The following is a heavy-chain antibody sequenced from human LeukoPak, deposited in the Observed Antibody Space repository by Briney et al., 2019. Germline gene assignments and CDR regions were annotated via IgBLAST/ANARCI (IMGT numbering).Heavy chain of an antibody. Sequence: GGSLRLSCAASGFTFDDYAMHWVRQAPGKGLEWVSGISWDSGSIGYADSVKGRFTISRDNAKNSLYLQMNSLRAEDTALYYCAKDIERVDTKAFDIWGQGTMVTVSS. CDR2: ISWDSGSI. CDR3: AKDIERVDTKAFDI. J-gene: IGHJ3*02. V-gene: IGHV3-9*01. D-gene: IGHD5-24*01. CDR1: GFTFDDYA.